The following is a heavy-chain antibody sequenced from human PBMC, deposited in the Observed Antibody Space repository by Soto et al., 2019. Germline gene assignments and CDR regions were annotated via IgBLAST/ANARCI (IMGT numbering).Heavy chain of an antibody. J-gene: IGHJ4*02. D-gene: IGHD6-19*01. CDR2: IKSKTNGGTI. Sequence: EVQLVESGGGLVKPGGSLRLSCAASGLTFTNAWMNWVRQVPGKVLEWVGRIKSKTNGGTIEYAGSVKDRFTISRDDSKDTLYLQMNSLKTEDTAVYYCNTDRHDRRRGWYLEYWGQGTLVTVSS. V-gene: IGHV3-15*07. CDR3: NTDRHDRRRGWYLEY. CDR1: GLTFTNAW.